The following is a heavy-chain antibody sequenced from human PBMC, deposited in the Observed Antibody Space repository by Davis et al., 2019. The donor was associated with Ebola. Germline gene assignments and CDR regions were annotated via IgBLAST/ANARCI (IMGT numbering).Heavy chain of an antibody. CDR3: VRHYGLGKYAPPFY. J-gene: IGHJ4*02. V-gene: IGHV5-51*01. Sequence: PGGSLRLSCKGSGFTFTNYWNGWVRQMPGKGLEWMGIIYPDDSDTKYSPSFQGQVTISADKSISTAYLQWSSLKASDTAMYYCVRHYGLGKYAPPFYWGQGTPVTVSS. CDR2: IYPDDSDT. CDR1: GFTFTNYW. D-gene: IGHD3-16*01.